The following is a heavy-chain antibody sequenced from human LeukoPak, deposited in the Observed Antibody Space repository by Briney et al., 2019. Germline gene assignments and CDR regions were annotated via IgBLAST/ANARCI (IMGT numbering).Heavy chain of an antibody. CDR3: ARDSSGAGAFDI. D-gene: IGHD1-26*01. CDR2: INPNSGGT. V-gene: IGHV1-2*02. J-gene: IGHJ3*02. CDR1: GYTFTGYY. Sequence: ASVTVSFTASGYTFTGYYMHWVRQAPGQGLEWMGWINPNSGGTNYAQKFQGRVTMTRDTSISTAYMELSRLRSDDTAVYYCARDSSGAGAFDIWGQGTMVTVSS.